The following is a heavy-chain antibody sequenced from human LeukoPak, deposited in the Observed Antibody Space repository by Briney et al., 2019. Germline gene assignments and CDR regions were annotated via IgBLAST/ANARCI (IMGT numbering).Heavy chain of an antibody. Sequence: PSETLSLTCTVSGGSISSYYWSWIRQPAGKGLEWIGRIYTSGSTNHNPSLKSRVTMSVDTSKNQFSLKLSSVTAADTAVYYCARGIPSLGGYYFDYWGQGTLVTVSS. J-gene: IGHJ4*02. CDR1: GGSISSYY. CDR2: IYTSGST. D-gene: IGHD3-16*01. CDR3: ARGIPSLGGYYFDY. V-gene: IGHV4-4*07.